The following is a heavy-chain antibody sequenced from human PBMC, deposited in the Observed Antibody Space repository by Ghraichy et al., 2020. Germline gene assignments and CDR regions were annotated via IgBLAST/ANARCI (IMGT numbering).Heavy chain of an antibody. CDR1: GGSFSGYY. CDR2: INHSGST. CDR3: ARGHYYGSGSYYNGYYYGMDV. Sequence: SETLSLTCAVYGGSFSGYYWSWIRQPPGKGLEWIGEINHSGSTNYNPSLKSRVTISVDTSKNQFSLKLSSVTAADTAVYYCARGHYYGSGSYYNGYYYGMDVWSQGTTFTVSS. V-gene: IGHV4-34*01. D-gene: IGHD3-10*01. J-gene: IGHJ6*02.